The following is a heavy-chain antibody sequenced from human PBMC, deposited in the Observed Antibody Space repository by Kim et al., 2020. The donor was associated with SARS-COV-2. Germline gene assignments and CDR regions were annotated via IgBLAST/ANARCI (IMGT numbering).Heavy chain of an antibody. D-gene: IGHD2-8*02. V-gene: IGHV3-48*02. J-gene: IGHJ4*02. CDR2: ISSTSTI. CDR3: AIGFTGPPPHG. CDR1: GFTFSSYN. Sequence: GGSLRLSCAASGFTFSSYNMNWVRQAPGKGQEWISSISSTSTIDYANSVKGRFTISRDNAKHSLYLQMNSLRDEDTALYYCAIGFTGPPPHGWGQGTLVTVSS.